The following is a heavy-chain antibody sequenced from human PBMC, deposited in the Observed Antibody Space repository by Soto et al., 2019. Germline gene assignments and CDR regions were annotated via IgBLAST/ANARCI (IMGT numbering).Heavy chain of an antibody. J-gene: IGHJ6*02. CDR2: IIPILGIA. Sequence: QVQLVQSGAEVKKPGSSVKVSCKASGGTFSSYTISWVQQAPGQGLEWLGRIIPILGIANYAQKFQGRVTITADKSTSTAYMELSSLSSEDTAVYYCARIVGSSWYYYYGMDVWGQGTTVTVSS. CDR1: GGTFSSYT. D-gene: IGHD6-13*01. V-gene: IGHV1-69*02. CDR3: ARIVGSSWYYYYGMDV.